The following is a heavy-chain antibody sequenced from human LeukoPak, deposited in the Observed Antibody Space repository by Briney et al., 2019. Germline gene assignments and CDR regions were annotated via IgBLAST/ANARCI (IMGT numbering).Heavy chain of an antibody. CDR3: ARDRPHNWFDP. Sequence: GGSLRLSCAASGFTFSSYWMHWVRQAPGKGLEWVSHINNDGTSTTYADSVKGRFTISRDNAKNTVFLQMNSLRAEDTAVYYCARDRPHNWFDPWGQGTLVTVSS. D-gene: IGHD6-6*01. V-gene: IGHV3-74*01. CDR1: GFTFSSYW. J-gene: IGHJ5*02. CDR2: INNDGTST.